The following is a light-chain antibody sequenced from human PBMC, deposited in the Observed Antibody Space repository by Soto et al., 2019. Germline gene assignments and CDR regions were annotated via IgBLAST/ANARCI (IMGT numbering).Light chain of an antibody. J-gene: IGKJ1*01. Sequence: EIVLTQSPGTLSLSPGARAPLSCRASQSVSHNYLAWYQQKPGQAPRLLIYGASNRATGIPDRFSGSGSGTDFTLTISRLEPEDFAVYYCQQYGSSGTVGQGTKVDIK. CDR2: GAS. CDR3: QQYGSSGT. CDR1: QSVSHNY. V-gene: IGKV3-20*01.